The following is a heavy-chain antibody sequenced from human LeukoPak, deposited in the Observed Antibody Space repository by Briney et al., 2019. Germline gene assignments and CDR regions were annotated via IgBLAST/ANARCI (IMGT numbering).Heavy chain of an antibody. Sequence: PGGSLRLSCAASGFTFSTYTMNWVRQAPGKGLEWVSSISTSSSSKNYAGSLKGRFTISRDNSKNTLYLQMNSLRAEDTAVYYCAKDRYDFWSGYAPSYYYYGMDVWGQGTTVTVSS. J-gene: IGHJ6*02. D-gene: IGHD3-3*01. CDR2: ISTSSSSK. CDR1: GFTFSTYT. CDR3: AKDRYDFWSGYAPSYYYYGMDV. V-gene: IGHV3-21*04.